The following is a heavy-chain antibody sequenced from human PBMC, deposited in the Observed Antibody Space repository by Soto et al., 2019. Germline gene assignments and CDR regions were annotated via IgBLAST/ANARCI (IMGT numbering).Heavy chain of an antibody. CDR1: GDSISSYY. Sequence: QVQLQGSGPGLLKPSETLSLTCTVSGDSISSYYWSWIRQPPGKGLEWIGYIYYSGSTNYNPSLKGRVTISVDTSKNQFSLKLSSVTAADTAVYYCARSNGDYVDYWSQGTLVTVSS. D-gene: IGHD4-17*01. CDR2: IYYSGST. V-gene: IGHV4-59*01. J-gene: IGHJ4*02. CDR3: ARSNGDYVDY.